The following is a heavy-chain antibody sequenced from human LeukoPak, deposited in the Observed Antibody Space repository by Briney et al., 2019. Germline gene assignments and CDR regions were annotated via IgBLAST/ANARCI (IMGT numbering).Heavy chain of an antibody. Sequence: GGSLRLSCAASGFTVSSKYMSWVRQAPGKGLEWVSVIYRGGSTYYADSVKGRITTSRDNSKNTLYLQMNSLRAEDTAVYYCARDGDYGDAFDIWGQGTMVAVSS. J-gene: IGHJ3*02. D-gene: IGHD3-16*01. V-gene: IGHV3-66*01. CDR3: ARDGDYGDAFDI. CDR2: IYRGGST. CDR1: GFTVSSKY.